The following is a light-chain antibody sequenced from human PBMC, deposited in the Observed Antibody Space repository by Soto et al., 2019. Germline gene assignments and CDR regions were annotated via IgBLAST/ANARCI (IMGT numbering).Light chain of an antibody. CDR3: SSCTTSSALHV. V-gene: IGLV2-14*01. CDR1: TSDVCGYNY. J-gene: IGLJ1*01. CDR2: DVS. Sequence: QSVVTQPGSLPGTPGESIIISFPGTTSDVCGYNYVSWYQQHPGKAPKLMIYDVSNRPSGVSNRFSGSKSGNTASLTISGLQAEDEADYYCSSCTTSSALHVFGTGTKVTVL.